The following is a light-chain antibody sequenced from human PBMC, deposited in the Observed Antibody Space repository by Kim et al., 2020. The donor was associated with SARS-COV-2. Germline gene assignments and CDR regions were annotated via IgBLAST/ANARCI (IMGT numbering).Light chain of an antibody. CDR2: DAS. Sequence: GDRVTITCRASQSISTWLAWYQQKPGKAPKLLIYDASTLESGAPSRFSGSGSGTEFTLTISSLQPDDFATYYCQQYNDYLTFGGGTKLEI. CDR3: QQYNDYLT. CDR1: QSISTW. V-gene: IGKV1-5*01. J-gene: IGKJ4*01.